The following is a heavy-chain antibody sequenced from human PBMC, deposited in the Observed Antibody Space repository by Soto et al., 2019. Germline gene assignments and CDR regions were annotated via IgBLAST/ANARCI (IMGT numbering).Heavy chain of an antibody. J-gene: IGHJ6*02. V-gene: IGHV1-69*01. CDR3: ERGYSGGYYSAMDV. Sequence: QVQLVQSGAEVKKPGSSVRVSCQASGGTFTTYAFNWVRQAPGQGLEWMGGIIPMYNKPNYAPNFLGRVTISADPSTSTAYMELTTLRSEDTAVDFCERGYSGGYYSAMDVWGQGTTVTVSS. D-gene: IGHD4-4*01. CDR2: IIPMYNKP. CDR1: GGTFTTYA.